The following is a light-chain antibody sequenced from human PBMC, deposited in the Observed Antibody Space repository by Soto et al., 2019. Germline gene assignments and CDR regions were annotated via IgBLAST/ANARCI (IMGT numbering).Light chain of an antibody. CDR1: QSVSYY. V-gene: IGKV3-11*01. Sequence: EIVLTQSPATLSLSPGERATLSCRASQSVSYYLAWYQHKPGQAPRLLIYDASNRATGIPARFSGSGSGTDFTLTISSLEPEDFAIYYCQQHSNLVTFGQGTRLEIK. CDR2: DAS. CDR3: QQHSNLVT. J-gene: IGKJ5*01.